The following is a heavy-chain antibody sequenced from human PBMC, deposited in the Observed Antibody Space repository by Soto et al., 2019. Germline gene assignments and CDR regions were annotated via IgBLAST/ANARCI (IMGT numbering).Heavy chain of an antibody. Sequence: GGSLRLSCAASGFPFSIYAMSWVRQAPGKGLEWVSAISGSGGSTYCADSVKGRFTISRDNSKNTLYLQMNSLRAEDTAVYYCAKETDAGNSGDWGQGKLVTVSS. CDR2: ISGSGGST. J-gene: IGHJ4*02. D-gene: IGHD4-4*01. CDR3: AKETDAGNSGD. V-gene: IGHV3-23*01. CDR1: GFPFSIYA.